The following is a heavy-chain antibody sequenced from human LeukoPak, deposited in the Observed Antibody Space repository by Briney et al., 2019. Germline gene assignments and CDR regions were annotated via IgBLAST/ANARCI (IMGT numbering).Heavy chain of an antibody. J-gene: IGHJ4*02. V-gene: IGHV1-3*01. D-gene: IGHD6-13*01. CDR3: ARERWGIAAAGEFGY. CDR1: GYTFTSYA. Sequence: ASVKVSCKASGYTFTSYAMHWVRQAPGQRLEWIGWINAGNGNTKYSQKFQGRVTITRDTSASTAYMELSSLRSEDTAVYYCARERWGIAAAGEFGYWGQGTLVTVSS. CDR2: INAGNGNT.